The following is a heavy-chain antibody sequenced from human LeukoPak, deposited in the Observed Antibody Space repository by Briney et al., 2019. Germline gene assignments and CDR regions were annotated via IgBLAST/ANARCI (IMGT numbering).Heavy chain of an antibody. V-gene: IGHV1-46*01. J-gene: IGHJ6*03. D-gene: IGHD3-10*01. CDR3: AKVGGPRITMVRGGHYMDV. Sequence: ASVKVSCKASGYTFTSYYMHWVRQAPGQGLEWMGIINPSGGSTSYAQKFQGRVTMTRDMSTSTVYMELSSLRAEDTAVYYCAKVGGPRITMVRGGHYMDVWGKGTTVTISS. CDR1: GYTFTSYY. CDR2: INPSGGST.